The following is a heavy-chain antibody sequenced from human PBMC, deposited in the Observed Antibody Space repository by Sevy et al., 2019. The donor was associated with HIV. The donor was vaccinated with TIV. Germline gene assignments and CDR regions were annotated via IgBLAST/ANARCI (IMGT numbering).Heavy chain of an antibody. Sequence: GGSLRLSCAASGFTFSSYAMSWVRQAPGKGLEWVSAISGSGGSTYYADSVKGRFTISRDNSKNTLYLQMNSLRAEDTAVYYCAKRGYTMIVRGNNFQHWGQRTLVTVSS. CDR1: GFTFSSYA. D-gene: IGHD3-22*01. J-gene: IGHJ1*01. CDR3: AKRGYTMIVRGNNFQH. CDR2: ISGSGGST. V-gene: IGHV3-23*01.